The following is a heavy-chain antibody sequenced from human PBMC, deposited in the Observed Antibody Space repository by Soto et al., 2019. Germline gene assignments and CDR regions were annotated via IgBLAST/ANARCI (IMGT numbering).Heavy chain of an antibody. D-gene: IGHD3-10*02. V-gene: IGHV3-11*05. CDR1: GFSISDHY. CDR2: SSNSGTFT. Sequence: QVQLVESGGGLVKPGGSLRLSCAASGFSISDHYMSWIRQAPGKGLEWVSYSSNSGTFTKYADSVKGRFSISRDNAKNSLDLAINSLRGEDTAIYYCVRSGDNYNVLDYWGPGTPVTVSS. J-gene: IGHJ4*02. CDR3: VRSGDNYNVLDY.